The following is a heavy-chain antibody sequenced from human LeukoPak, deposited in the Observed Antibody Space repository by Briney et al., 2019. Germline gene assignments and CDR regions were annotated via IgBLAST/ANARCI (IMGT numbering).Heavy chain of an antibody. V-gene: IGHV1-2*02. CDR3: ARGGRGSSWYRDDY. CDR1: GYTFTGYY. Sequence: WASVKVSCKASGYTFTGYYIHWVRQAPGQGLEWMGWINPNGGGTNYAQKFQGRVTMTRDTSISTAYMELSRLRSDDTAVYYCARGGRGSSWYRDDYWGQGTLVTVSS. D-gene: IGHD6-13*01. J-gene: IGHJ4*02. CDR2: INPNGGGT.